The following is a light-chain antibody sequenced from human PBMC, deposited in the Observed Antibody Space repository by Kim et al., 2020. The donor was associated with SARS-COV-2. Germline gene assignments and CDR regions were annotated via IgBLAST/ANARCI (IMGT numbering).Light chain of an antibody. CDR1: RSDVCGYNY. CDR2: DVS. J-gene: IGLJ3*02. V-gene: IGLV2-11*03. Sequence: SPVQSVTISCTGTRSDVCGYNYVSWYQQHPGKAPKLMIYDVSKRPSGVPDRFSGSKSGNTASLTISALQADDEADYYCCSYAGSWVFGGGTQLTVL. CDR3: CSYAGSWV.